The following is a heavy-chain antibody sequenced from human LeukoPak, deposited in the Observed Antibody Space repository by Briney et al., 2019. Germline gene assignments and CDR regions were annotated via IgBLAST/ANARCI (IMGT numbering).Heavy chain of an antibody. Sequence: GGSLRLSCAASGFTFSNAWMSWVRQAPGKGLEWVGRIKSKTDGGTTDYAAPVKGRFTISRDDSENTLYLQMNSLKTEDTAVYYCTTESIAAAGSHFWGQGTLVTVSS. D-gene: IGHD6-13*01. J-gene: IGHJ4*02. V-gene: IGHV3-15*01. CDR3: TTESIAAAGSHF. CDR1: GFTFSNAW. CDR2: IKSKTDGGTT.